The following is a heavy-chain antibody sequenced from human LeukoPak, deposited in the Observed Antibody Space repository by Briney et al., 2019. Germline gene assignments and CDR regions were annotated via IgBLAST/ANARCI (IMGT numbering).Heavy chain of an antibody. J-gene: IGHJ6*02. D-gene: IGHD3-3*01. Sequence: GGSLRLSCAASGFTFDDYGMSWVRQAPGKGLEWVSGLNWNGGSTGYADSVKGRFTISRDNAKNSLYLQMNSLRAEDTALYYCARDFGSGPVLGMDVWGQGTTVTVSS. CDR2: LNWNGGST. V-gene: IGHV3-20*04. CDR3: ARDFGSGPVLGMDV. CDR1: GFTFDDYG.